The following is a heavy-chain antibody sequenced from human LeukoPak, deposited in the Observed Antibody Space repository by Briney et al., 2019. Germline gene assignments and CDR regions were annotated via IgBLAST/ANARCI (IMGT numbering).Heavy chain of an antibody. CDR1: GFTFSSYA. CDR3: ASAHNDYGDYDFGY. CDR2: ISYDGTNK. J-gene: IGHJ4*02. V-gene: IGHV3-30-3*01. D-gene: IGHD4-17*01. Sequence: GGSLRLSCAASGFTFSSYAMHWVRQAPGKGLEWVAVISYDGTNKYSADSVKGRFTISRDNSKNTLYLQMTSLRAEDTAVYYRASAHNDYGDYDFGYWGQGTLVTVSS.